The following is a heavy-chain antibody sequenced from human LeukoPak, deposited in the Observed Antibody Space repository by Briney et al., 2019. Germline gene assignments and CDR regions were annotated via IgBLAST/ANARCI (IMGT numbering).Heavy chain of an antibody. CDR1: GYTFTSYG. J-gene: IGHJ6*03. CDR3: ARTGYCSGGSCLTSYYYYYYMDV. Sequence: ASVKVSCKAPGYTFTSYGISWVRQAPGQGLEWMGWISAYNGNTNYAQKLQGRVTMTTDTSTSTAYMELRSLRSDDTAVYYCARTGYCSGGSCLTSYYYYYYMDVWGKGTTVTVSS. D-gene: IGHD2-15*01. CDR2: ISAYNGNT. V-gene: IGHV1-18*01.